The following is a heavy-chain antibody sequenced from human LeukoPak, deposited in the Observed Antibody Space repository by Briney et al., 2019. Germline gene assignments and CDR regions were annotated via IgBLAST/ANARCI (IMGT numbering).Heavy chain of an antibody. CDR2: INHSGST. Sequence: PSETLSLTCAVYGGSFSGYYWSWIRQPPGKGLEWIREINHSGSTNYNPSLKSRVTISVDTSKTQFSLKLSSVTAADTAVYYCARRPSAFDIWGQGTMVTGSS. V-gene: IGHV4-34*01. J-gene: IGHJ3*02. CDR3: ARRPSAFDI. CDR1: GGSFSGYY.